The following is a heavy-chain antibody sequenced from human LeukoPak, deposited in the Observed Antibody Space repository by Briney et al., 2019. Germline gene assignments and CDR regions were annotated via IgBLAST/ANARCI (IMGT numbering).Heavy chain of an antibody. D-gene: IGHD6-13*01. V-gene: IGHV4-59*08. Sequence: PSETLSLTCTVSGGSISSYYWSWIRQPPGKGLEWIGYIYYSGSTNYNPSLKSRVTISVDTSKNQFSLKLSSVTAADTAVYYCATTTIAAAPPDYYGMDVWGQGTTVTVSS. CDR1: GGSISSYY. J-gene: IGHJ6*02. CDR2: IYYSGST. CDR3: ATTTIAAAPPDYYGMDV.